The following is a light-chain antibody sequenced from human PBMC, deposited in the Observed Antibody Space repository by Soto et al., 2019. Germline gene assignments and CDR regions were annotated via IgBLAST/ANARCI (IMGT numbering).Light chain of an antibody. CDR3: QQYITWT. CDR2: AAS. J-gene: IGKJ1*01. Sequence: DIPMTQSPPSLSASVGDRVTITCRASQSISSYLNWYQQKPGKAPKLLIYAASSLQSGVPSRFSGSGSGTEFTLTISSLQPDDFATYYCQQYITWTFGQGTKVDI. V-gene: IGKV1-39*01. CDR1: QSISSY.